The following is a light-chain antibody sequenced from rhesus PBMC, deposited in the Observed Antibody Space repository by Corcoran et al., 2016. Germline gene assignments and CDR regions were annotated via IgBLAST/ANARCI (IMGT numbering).Light chain of an antibody. CDR1: QGISNW. J-gene: IGKJ2*01. Sequence: DIQMTQSPSSLSASVGNRVTITCQASQGISNWLAWYQQKPGKAPKLLIYAASSLQSGVPSMLRGSGSWTEFTLTISSLQPEDFATYYCQQHNSNPYSFGQGTKVEIK. V-gene: IGKV1-33*02. CDR2: AAS. CDR3: QQHNSNPYS.